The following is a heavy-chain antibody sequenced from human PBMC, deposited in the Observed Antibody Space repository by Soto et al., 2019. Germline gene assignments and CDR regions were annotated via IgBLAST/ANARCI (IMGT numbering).Heavy chain of an antibody. Sequence: RSLTCAVSGGSISSGGYSWSWIRQPPGKGLEWIGYIYHSGSTYYNPSLKSRVTISVDRSKNQFSLKLSSVTAADTAVYYCARTMVYYDSSGYYPYYFDYWGQGTLVTSPQ. CDR1: GGSISSGGYS. CDR2: IYHSGST. D-gene: IGHD3-22*01. J-gene: IGHJ4*02. V-gene: IGHV4-30-2*01. CDR3: ARTMVYYDSSGYYPYYFDY.